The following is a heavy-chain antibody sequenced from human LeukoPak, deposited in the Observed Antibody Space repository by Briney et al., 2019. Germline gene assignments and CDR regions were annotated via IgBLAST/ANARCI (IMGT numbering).Heavy chain of an antibody. Sequence: PGGSLRLSCAASGFTFSLYSTHWVRQAPGQGLVWVSRISPDGSITTYADSVKGRFTISRDNAKNTLYLQMNSLRAEDTAVYYCAKPIGVVTASGDFDYWGQGTLVTVSS. CDR1: GFTFSLYS. D-gene: IGHD2-21*02. CDR2: ISPDGSIT. V-gene: IGHV3-74*01. CDR3: AKPIGVVTASGDFDY. J-gene: IGHJ4*02.